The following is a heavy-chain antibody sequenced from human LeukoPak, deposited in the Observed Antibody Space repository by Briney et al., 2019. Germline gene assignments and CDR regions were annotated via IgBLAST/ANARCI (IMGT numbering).Heavy chain of an antibody. CDR2: INPSGGST. J-gene: IGHJ4*02. CDR1: GYTFTGYY. V-gene: IGHV1-46*01. D-gene: IGHD1-26*01. Sequence: ASVKVSCKASGYTFTGYYMHWVRQAPGQGLEWMGIINPSGGSTSYAQKFQGRVTMTRDMSTSTVYMELSSLRSEDTAVYYCARVGGSYGFYFDYWGQGTLVTVSS. CDR3: ARVGGSYGFYFDY.